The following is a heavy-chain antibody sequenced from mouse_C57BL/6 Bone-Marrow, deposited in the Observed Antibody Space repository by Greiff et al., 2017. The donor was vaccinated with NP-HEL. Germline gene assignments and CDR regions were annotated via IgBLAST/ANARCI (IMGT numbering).Heavy chain of an antibody. V-gene: IGHV5-4*01. Sequence: EVKVVESGGGLVKPGGSLKLSCAASGFTFSSYAMSWVRQTPEKRLEWVATISDGGSYTYYPDNVKGRFTISRDNAKNNLYLQMSHLKSEDTAMYYCARDRFWYFDVWGTGTTVTVSS. CDR2: ISDGGSYT. CDR1: GFTFSSYA. CDR3: ARDRFWYFDV. J-gene: IGHJ1*03.